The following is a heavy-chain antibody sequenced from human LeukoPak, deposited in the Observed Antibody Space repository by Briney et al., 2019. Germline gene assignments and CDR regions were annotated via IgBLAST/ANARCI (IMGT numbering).Heavy chain of an antibody. V-gene: IGHV4-39*01. CDR2: IYYTGIT. D-gene: IGHD6-19*01. CDR1: GGFISSNSYY. Sequence: SETLSLTCTVSGGFISSNSYYWGWIRQPPGKGLEWIGVIYYTGITYYNPSLKSRVTISVDTSKNQFSLKLSTMTAADTAVYYCMRYSSALGWFDPRGQGTLVTVSS. CDR3: MRYSSALGWFDP. J-gene: IGHJ5*02.